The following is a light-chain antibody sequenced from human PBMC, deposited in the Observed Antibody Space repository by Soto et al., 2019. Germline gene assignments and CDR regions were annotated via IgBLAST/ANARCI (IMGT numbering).Light chain of an antibody. CDR3: SSYTSSSTVI. V-gene: IGLV2-14*03. Sequence: QSVLTQTDSVSGSPGQSITISCTGTSSDVGGYNFVSWYQQHPGKAPKFIIYDVRNRPSGVSNRFSGSRSGNTASLTISGLQAEDEADYYCSSYTSSSTVIFGGGTKLTVL. CDR2: DVR. J-gene: IGLJ2*01. CDR1: SSDVGGYNF.